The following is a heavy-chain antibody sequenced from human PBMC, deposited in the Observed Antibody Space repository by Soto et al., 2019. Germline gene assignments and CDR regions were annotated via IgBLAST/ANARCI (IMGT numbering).Heavy chain of an antibody. CDR2: IDPSDSYT. CDR1: GYSFTSYW. J-gene: IGHJ6*02. V-gene: IGHV5-10-1*01. Sequence: GESLKISCKGSGYSFTSYWISWARQMPGKGLEWMGRIDPSDSYTNYSPSFQGHVTISADKSISTAYLQWSSLKASDTAMYYCARHSNDFWSGYDYGMDVWGQGTTVTVSS. CDR3: ARHSNDFWSGYDYGMDV. D-gene: IGHD3-3*01.